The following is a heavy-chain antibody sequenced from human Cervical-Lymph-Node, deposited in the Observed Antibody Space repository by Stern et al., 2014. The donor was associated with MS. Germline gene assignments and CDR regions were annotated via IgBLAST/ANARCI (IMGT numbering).Heavy chain of an antibody. D-gene: IGHD1-7*01. V-gene: IGHV3-23*04. CDR1: GFTFSSCA. CDR3: AKHPHLYNWNSYLDY. J-gene: IGHJ4*02. Sequence: VQLVQSGGGLVQPGGSLRLSCAASGFTFSSCAMNWVRHTPGKGLEWVSAISGSGGSTYYADSVKGRFTISRDNSKNTLYLQMNSLRAEDTAVYYCAKHPHLYNWNSYLDYWGQGTLVTVSS. CDR2: ISGSGGST.